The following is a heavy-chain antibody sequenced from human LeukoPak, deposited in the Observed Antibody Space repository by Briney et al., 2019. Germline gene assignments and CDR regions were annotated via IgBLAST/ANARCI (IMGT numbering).Heavy chain of an antibody. CDR2: ITDNGRKT. D-gene: IGHD2-2*01. V-gene: IGHV3-11*04. J-gene: IGHJ6*03. Sequence: GGSLRLSCAASGFTFSDYFMGWIRQAPGKGLEWVSYITDNGRKTYYADSVKGRFTISRDNAKNTLYLQMNSLRAEDTAVYYCARAVPDYYYYYMDVWGKGTTVTISS. CDR3: ARAVPDYYYYYMDV. CDR1: GFTFSDYF.